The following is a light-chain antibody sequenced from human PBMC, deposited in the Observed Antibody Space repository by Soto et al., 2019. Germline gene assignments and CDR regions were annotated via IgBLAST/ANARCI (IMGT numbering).Light chain of an antibody. Sequence: EIVLTQSPGTLSLSPGERATLSCRASQSVSSSYLAWYQQKPGPAPRLLIYGASSRATGIPDRFSGSGSGTDFTLTISRLEPEDVAVYYCQQYDSSPFTFGPGTKVDIK. CDR2: GAS. J-gene: IGKJ3*01. V-gene: IGKV3-20*01. CDR3: QQYDSSPFT. CDR1: QSVSSSY.